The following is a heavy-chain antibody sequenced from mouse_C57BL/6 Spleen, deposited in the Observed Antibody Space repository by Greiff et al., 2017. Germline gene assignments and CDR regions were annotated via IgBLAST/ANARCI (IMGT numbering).Heavy chain of an antibody. Sequence: EVQRVESGEGLVKPGGSLKLSCAASGFTFSSYAMSWVRQTPEKRLEWVAYISSGGDYIYYADTVKGRFTISRDNARNTLYLQMSSLKSEDTAMYYCTRDRGTPYYFDYWGQGTTLTVSS. CDR3: TRDRGTPYYFDY. D-gene: IGHD3-1*01. J-gene: IGHJ2*01. CDR2: ISSGGDYI. V-gene: IGHV5-9-1*02. CDR1: GFTFSSYA.